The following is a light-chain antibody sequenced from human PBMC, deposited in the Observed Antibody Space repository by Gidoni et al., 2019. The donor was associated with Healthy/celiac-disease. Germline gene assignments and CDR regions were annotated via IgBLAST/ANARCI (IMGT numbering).Light chain of an antibody. J-gene: IGLJ2*01. Sequence: QSALTQPASVSGSPGQSITISCTGTSSDVGGYNYVSWYQQHPGKAPKLIFYDVSNRPSGVSNRFSGSKSGNTPSLTISGLQVEDEADYYCSTYTSSSTRVFGGGTKLTVL. CDR1: SSDVGGYNY. CDR2: DVS. V-gene: IGLV2-14*01. CDR3: STYTSSSTRV.